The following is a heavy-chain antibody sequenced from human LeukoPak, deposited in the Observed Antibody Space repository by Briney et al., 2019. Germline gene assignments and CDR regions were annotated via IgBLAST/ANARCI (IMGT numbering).Heavy chain of an antibody. Sequence: SETLSLTCAVSGGSISSGGYSWSWIRQPPGKGLEWIGYIYHSGSTYYNPSLKSRVIISVDTSKNQFSLKLSSVTAADTAVYYCARGHSSAENWFDPWGQGTLVTVSS. V-gene: IGHV4-30-2*05. CDR1: GGSISSGGYS. D-gene: IGHD6-25*01. J-gene: IGHJ5*02. CDR3: ARGHSSAENWFDP. CDR2: IYHSGST.